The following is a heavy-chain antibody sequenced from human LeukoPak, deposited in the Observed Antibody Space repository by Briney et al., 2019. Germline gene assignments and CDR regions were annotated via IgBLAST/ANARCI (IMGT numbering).Heavy chain of an antibody. D-gene: IGHD4-17*01. Sequence: PGGSLRLSCVDFGFTFSSFAMSWVRQAPGEAPEWVSSISAGGDATYYAVSVKGRFTISRDNSKNTLYLQMNSLRAEDTAVYYCARGTVAFDHWDQGTLVTVSS. CDR3: ARGTVAFDH. J-gene: IGHJ4*02. V-gene: IGHV3-23*01. CDR1: GFTFSSFA. CDR2: ISAGGDAT.